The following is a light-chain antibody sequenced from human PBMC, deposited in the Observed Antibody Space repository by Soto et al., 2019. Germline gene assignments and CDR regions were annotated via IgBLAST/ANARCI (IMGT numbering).Light chain of an antibody. CDR3: MQGTHWPYT. J-gene: IGKJ2*01. V-gene: IGKV2-30*02. CDR1: QSLVHNDGSTY. Sequence: VVMTQSPLSLPVTLGQPASISCRSSQSLVHNDGSTYLSWFHQRPGQSPRRLIYKVSNRDSGVPARFSGSGSGTDFTLKISRVEAEDVGVYYCMQGTHWPYTFGQGTKLEIK. CDR2: KVS.